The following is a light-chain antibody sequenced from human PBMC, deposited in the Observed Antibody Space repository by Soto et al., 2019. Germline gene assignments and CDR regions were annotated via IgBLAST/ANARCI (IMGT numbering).Light chain of an antibody. CDR1: QSISTW. Sequence: DIQMTQSPSSLSASVSDRVSITCGASQSISTWLAWYQQQQGGAPRLLIYDASSLQSGVPSRLRGNGYGTELTITISSMKHDDFSSYYCQHYYNYTWTFGQGTKVDIK. V-gene: IGKV1-5*01. CDR3: QHYYNYTWT. J-gene: IGKJ1*01. CDR2: DAS.